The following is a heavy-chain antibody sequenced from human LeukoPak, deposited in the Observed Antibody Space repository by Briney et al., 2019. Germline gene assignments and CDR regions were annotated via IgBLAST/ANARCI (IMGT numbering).Heavy chain of an antibody. J-gene: IGHJ4*02. Sequence: PGGSLRLSCAASGFTFSSYGMHWVRQAPGKGLEWVAVISYDGSNKYYADSVKGRFTISRDNSKNTLYLQMNSLRAEDTAVYYCARDRGRYSISWSFDYWGQGTLVTVSS. CDR2: ISYDGSNK. CDR1: GFTFSSYG. D-gene: IGHD6-13*01. V-gene: IGHV3-30*03. CDR3: ARDRGRYSISWSFDY.